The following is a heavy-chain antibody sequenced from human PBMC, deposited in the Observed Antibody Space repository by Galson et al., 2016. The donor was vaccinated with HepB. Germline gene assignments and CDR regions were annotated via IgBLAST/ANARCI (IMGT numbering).Heavy chain of an antibody. CDR1: GYSFTGYY. J-gene: IGHJ6*02. D-gene: IGHD2-15*01. Sequence: SVKVSCKASGYSFTGYYMHWVRQAPGQGLEWMGWINPNSGGTNYAQKFQGWVTMTRDTSLSTAYMELSRLRSGDSAVYYCARGSCSGGSCCAPAGYYYYYGLDVWGQGTTVTVSS. CDR3: ARGSCSGGSCCAPAGYYYYYGLDV. V-gene: IGHV1-2*04. CDR2: INPNSGGT.